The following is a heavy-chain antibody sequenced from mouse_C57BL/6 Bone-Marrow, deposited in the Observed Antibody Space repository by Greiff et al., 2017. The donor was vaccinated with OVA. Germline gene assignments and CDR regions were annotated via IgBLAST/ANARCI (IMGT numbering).Heavy chain of an antibody. J-gene: IGHJ1*03. D-gene: IGHD2-4*01. Sequence: EVQLQQSGAELVRPGASVKLSCTASGFNIKDYYMHWVKQRPEQGLEWIGRIDPEDGDTEYAPKFQGKATMTADTSSNTAYLQLSSLTSEDTAVYYCTTWDYDEDWYFDVWGTGTTVTVSS. V-gene: IGHV14-1*01. CDR1: GFNIKDYY. CDR2: IDPEDGDT. CDR3: TTWDYDEDWYFDV.